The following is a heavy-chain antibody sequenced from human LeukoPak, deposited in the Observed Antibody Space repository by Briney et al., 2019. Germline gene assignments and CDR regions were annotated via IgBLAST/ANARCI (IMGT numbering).Heavy chain of an antibody. J-gene: IGHJ6*02. V-gene: IGHV1-46*01. CDR2: INPSGGST. D-gene: IGHD2-15*01. CDR1: GGTFSSYT. Sequence: GASVKVSCKASGGTFSSYTISWVRQAPGQGLEWMGIINPSGGSTSYAQKFQGRVTMTRDTSTSTVYMELSSLRSEDTAVYYCARDPGYCSGGSCPRYYYYYYCMDVWGQGTTVTVSS. CDR3: ARDPGYCSGGSCPRYYYYYYCMDV.